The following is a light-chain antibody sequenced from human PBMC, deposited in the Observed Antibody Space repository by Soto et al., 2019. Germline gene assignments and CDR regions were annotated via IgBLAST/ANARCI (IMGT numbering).Light chain of an antibody. CDR2: DVS. Sequence: QSALTQPASVSGSPGQSITISCTGTSSDVGGYNYFSWYQQHPGKAPKLMIYDVSNRPSGVSNRFSGSKSGNTASLTISGLQAEDEADYYCSSYTRRSTVVFGGGTKLTVL. CDR3: SSYTRRSTVV. CDR1: SSDVGGYNY. V-gene: IGLV2-14*01. J-gene: IGLJ2*01.